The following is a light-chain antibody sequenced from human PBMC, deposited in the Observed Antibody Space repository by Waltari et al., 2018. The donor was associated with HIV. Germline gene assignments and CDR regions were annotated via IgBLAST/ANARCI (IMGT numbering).Light chain of an antibody. Sequence: ETVMTPSPSALSVSPGERVTLSCRASQNISTSLAWYQQKPGQSPRLLIYDASARATGVPARFSGSGSGTEFTLHISALQSEDLAVYFCQEYEKWPLTFGPGSKVNIK. CDR2: DAS. J-gene: IGKJ3*01. CDR3: QEYEKWPLT. CDR1: QNISTS. V-gene: IGKV3-15*01.